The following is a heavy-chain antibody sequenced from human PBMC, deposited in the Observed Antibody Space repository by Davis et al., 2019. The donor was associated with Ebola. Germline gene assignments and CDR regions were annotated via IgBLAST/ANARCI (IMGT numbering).Heavy chain of an antibody. CDR3: ARQTGFWSGHNWFDP. CDR2: IYYSGST. J-gene: IGHJ5*02. Sequence: SETLSLTCTVSGSSISSYYWSWIRQPPGKGLEWIGYIYYSGSTNYNPSLKSRVTISVDTSKNQFSLKLSSVTAADTAVYYCARQTGFWSGHNWFDPWGQGTLVTVSS. CDR1: GSSISSYY. V-gene: IGHV4-59*01. D-gene: IGHD3-3*01.